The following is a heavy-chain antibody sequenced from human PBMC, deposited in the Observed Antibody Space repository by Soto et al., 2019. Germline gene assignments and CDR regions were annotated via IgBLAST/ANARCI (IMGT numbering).Heavy chain of an antibody. CDR1: GGSLSSYS. V-gene: IGHV4-59*08. CDR3: ARQHDNSGWDNWFDH. D-gene: IGHD6-19*01. CDR2: IYNSGKT. Sequence: PTETLSLTCTVSGGSLSSYSWSWIRQPPGKGLERIGYIYNSGKTNYNPSHRSRKTISLDTSKTQFSMKISYITAADTAVYYCARQHDNSGWDNWFDHWGQGTLVTVSS. J-gene: IGHJ5*02.